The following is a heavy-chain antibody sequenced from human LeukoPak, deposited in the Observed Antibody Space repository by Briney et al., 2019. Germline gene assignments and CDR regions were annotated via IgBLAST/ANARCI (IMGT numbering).Heavy chain of an antibody. CDR2: ISPYGSSR. CDR1: GFPFSTYW. Sequence: GGSLRLSCAASGFPFSTYWMHWVRQPPGKGLVWVSCISPYGSSRRYADSVKRRFIISRDNAKNTQSLQMNSLTAEDTAVYYCARDGGLLPDNWGKGTLVTVSS. D-gene: IGHD2-21*02. V-gene: IGHV3-74*01. CDR3: ARDGGLLPDN. J-gene: IGHJ4*02.